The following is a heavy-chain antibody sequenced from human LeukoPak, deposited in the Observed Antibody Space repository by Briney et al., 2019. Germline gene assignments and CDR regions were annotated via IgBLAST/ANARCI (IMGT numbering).Heavy chain of an antibody. V-gene: IGHV3-53*01. D-gene: IGHD6-19*01. CDR1: GFTVTSDY. CDR2: IYSDGTT. J-gene: IGHJ5*02. CDR3: AKDRGYSSGWSP. Sequence: GGSLRLSCAASGFTVTSDYMSWVRQAPGKGLQWVSVIYSDGTTHYADSVKGRFTISRDNSKNTLYLQMNSLRAEDTAIYYCAKDRGYSSGWSPWGQGTLVTVSS.